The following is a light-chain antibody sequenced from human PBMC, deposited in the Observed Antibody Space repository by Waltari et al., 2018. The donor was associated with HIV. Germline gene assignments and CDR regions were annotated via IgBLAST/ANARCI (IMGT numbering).Light chain of an antibody. CDR1: NSNVEITP. CDR3: AAWADVLSAWV. J-gene: IGLJ3*02. Sequence: QSVLTQPPSVSGTPGQRVTISCSGTNSNVEITPVSWYQHLPGAAPQLLIFANDQRPLGVPDRFSGSKSGTSASLAISGLRSEDEADYYCAAWADVLSAWVFGGGTKLSVL. CDR2: AND. V-gene: IGLV1-47*01.